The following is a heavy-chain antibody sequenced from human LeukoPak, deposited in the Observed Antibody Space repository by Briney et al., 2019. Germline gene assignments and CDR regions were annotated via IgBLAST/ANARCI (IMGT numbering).Heavy chain of an antibody. CDR3: ARDGVSVMPELDF. D-gene: IGHD5/OR15-5a*01. V-gene: IGHV1-2*02. J-gene: IGHJ4*02. Sequence: GASVKVSCKASGYTFSDYYIYWVRQAPGQGLEWMGWIYCKDGATKYAEKFEGRVTMTRDTSIDTVYMELSGLTSDDTAVFYCARDGVSVMPELDFWGQGTLVTVSS. CDR2: IYCKDGAT. CDR1: GYTFSDYY.